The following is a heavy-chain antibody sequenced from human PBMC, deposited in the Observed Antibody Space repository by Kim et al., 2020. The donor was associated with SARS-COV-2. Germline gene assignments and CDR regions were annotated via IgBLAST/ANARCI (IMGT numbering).Heavy chain of an antibody. J-gene: IGHJ6*02. CDR2: ISAYNGNT. Sequence: ASVKVSCKASGYTFTSYGISWVRQAPGQGLEWMGWISAYNGNTNYAQKIQGRVTMTTDTSTSTAYMELRSLRSDDTAVYYCARARWKSSGWYGCYYYYGMDVWGQGTTVTVSS. CDR3: ARARWKSSGWYGCYYYYGMDV. CDR1: GYTFTSYG. D-gene: IGHD6-19*01. V-gene: IGHV1-18*04.